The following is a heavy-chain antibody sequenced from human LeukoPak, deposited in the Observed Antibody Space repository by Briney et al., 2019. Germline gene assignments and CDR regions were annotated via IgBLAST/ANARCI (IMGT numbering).Heavy chain of an antibody. CDR3: ARLGDSSGYYQQPYWYFDL. J-gene: IGHJ2*01. Sequence: SETLSLTCTVSGGSISSYYWGWIRQPPGKGLEWIGSIYYSGSTYYNPSLKSRVTISVDTSKNQFSLKLSSVTAADTAVYYCARLGDSSGYYQQPYWYFDLWGRGTLVTVSS. V-gene: IGHV4-39*01. CDR2: IYYSGST. CDR1: GGSISSYY. D-gene: IGHD3-22*01.